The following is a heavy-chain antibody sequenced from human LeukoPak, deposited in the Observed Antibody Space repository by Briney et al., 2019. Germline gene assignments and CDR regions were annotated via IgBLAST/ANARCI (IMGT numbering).Heavy chain of an antibody. Sequence: SETLSLTCTVSGGSISSYYWSWIRQPAGKGLEWIGRIYTSGSTNYNPSLKSRVTMSVDTSKNQFSLKLSSVTAEDTAVYYCTRDGTYYDFWSGYYGYGMDVWGQGTTVTVSS. CDR3: TRDGTYYDFWSGYYGYGMDV. CDR2: IYTSGST. V-gene: IGHV4-4*07. J-gene: IGHJ6*02. CDR1: GGSISSYY. D-gene: IGHD3-3*01.